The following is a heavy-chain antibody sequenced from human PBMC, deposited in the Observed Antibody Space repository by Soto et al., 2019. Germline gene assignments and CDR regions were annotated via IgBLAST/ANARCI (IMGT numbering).Heavy chain of an antibody. CDR2: IKQDGSER. D-gene: IGHD5-12*01. CDR3: ARWDNGYDF. V-gene: IGHV3-7*01. J-gene: IGHJ4*02. CDR1: GFTISSYW. Sequence: EVQLVESGGTLVQPGESLRLSCAASGFTISSYWMSWVRQAPGKGLEWVANIKQDGSERYYMGYVNGRFTISRDNGKNSLYLQMSSLTVEDTAVYYCARWDNGYDFGGQGTLVTISS.